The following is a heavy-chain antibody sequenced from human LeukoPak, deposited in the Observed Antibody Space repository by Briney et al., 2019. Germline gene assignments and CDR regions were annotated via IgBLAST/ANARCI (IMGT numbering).Heavy chain of an antibody. V-gene: IGHV3-23*01. CDR3: AGYCSSTSCHLSWFDP. CDR2: ISGSGGST. J-gene: IGHJ5*02. Sequence: GGSLRLSCAASGFTFSSYAMSWVRQAPGKGLEWVSAISGSGGSTYYADSVKGRFTISRDNSKNTLYLQMNSLRAEDTAVYYCAGYCSSTSCHLSWFDPWGQGTLVTVSS. CDR1: GFTFSSYA. D-gene: IGHD2-2*01.